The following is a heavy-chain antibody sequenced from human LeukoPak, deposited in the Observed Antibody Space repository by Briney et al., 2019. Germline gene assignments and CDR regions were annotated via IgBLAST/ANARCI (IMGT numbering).Heavy chain of an antibody. CDR3: ARETMIVVVITISAFDI. J-gene: IGHJ3*02. V-gene: IGHV1-69*04. CDR1: GGTFSSYA. CDR2: IIPILGIA. Sequence: SVKVSCKASGGTFSSYAISWVRPAPGQGLEWMGRIIPILGIANYAQKFQGRVTITADKSTSTAYMELSSLRSEDTAVYYCARETMIVVVITISAFDIWGQGTMVTVSS. D-gene: IGHD3-22*01.